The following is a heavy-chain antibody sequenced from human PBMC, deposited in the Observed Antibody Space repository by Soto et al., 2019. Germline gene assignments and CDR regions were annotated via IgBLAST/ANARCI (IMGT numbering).Heavy chain of an antibody. Sequence: EVQLLESGGGLVQPGGSLRLSCAASGFTFSSYAMSWVRQAPGKGLEWVSAISGSGGSTYYADSVKGRFTISRDNSKNTLYLQMNSLRAEDTAVYYCAKDYSMDYCDYGHDAFDIWGQGTMVTVSS. CDR2: ISGSGGST. D-gene: IGHD4-17*01. V-gene: IGHV3-23*01. CDR1: GFTFSSYA. CDR3: AKDYSMDYCDYGHDAFDI. J-gene: IGHJ3*02.